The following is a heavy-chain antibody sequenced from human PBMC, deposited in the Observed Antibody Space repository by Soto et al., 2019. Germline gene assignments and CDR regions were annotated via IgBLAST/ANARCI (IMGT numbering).Heavy chain of an antibody. CDR3: ARYSPRLGYCSGGSCFTRGNWFDP. CDR1: GYTFTSYD. V-gene: IGHV1-8*01. J-gene: IGHJ5*02. CDR2: MNPNSGNT. Sequence: ASVKVSCKASGYTFTSYDINWVRQATGQGLEWMGWMNPNSGNTGYAQKFQGRVTMTRNTSISTAYMELSSLRSEDTAVYYCARYSPRLGYCSGGSCFTRGNWFDPWGQGTLVTVSS. D-gene: IGHD2-15*01.